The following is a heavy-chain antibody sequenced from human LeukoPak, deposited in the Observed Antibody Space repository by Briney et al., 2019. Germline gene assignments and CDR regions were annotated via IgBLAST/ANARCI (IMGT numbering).Heavy chain of an antibody. CDR3: AKVRSTASKKGANFDY. Sequence: GRSLGLSCAASGFTFSSYSMNWVRQAPGKGLEWVSYISSSSSTIYYADSVKGRFTISRDNAKNSLYLQMNSLRAEDTAVYYCAKVRSTASKKGANFDYWGQGTLVTVSS. CDR1: GFTFSSYS. CDR2: ISSSSSTI. J-gene: IGHJ4*02. V-gene: IGHV3-48*01. D-gene: IGHD2-2*01.